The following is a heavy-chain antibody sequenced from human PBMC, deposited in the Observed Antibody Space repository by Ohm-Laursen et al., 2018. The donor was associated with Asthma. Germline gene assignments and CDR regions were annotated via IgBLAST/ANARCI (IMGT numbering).Heavy chain of an antibody. CDR2: INHSGST. V-gene: IGHV4-34*01. CDR3: AGAPFGRYYYDSSGYRTHYFDY. J-gene: IGHJ4*02. D-gene: IGHD3-22*01. CDR1: GGSFSGYY. Sequence: SETLSLTCAVYGGSFSGYYWSWIRQPPGKGLEWIGEINHSGSTNYNPSLKSRVTISVDTSKNQFSLKLSSVTAADTAVYYCAGAPFGRYYYDSSGYRTHYFDYWGQGTLVTVSS.